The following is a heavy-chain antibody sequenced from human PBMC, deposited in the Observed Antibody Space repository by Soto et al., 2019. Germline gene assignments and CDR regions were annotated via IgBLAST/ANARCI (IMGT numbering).Heavy chain of an antibody. D-gene: IGHD3-10*01. V-gene: IGHV3-23*01. J-gene: IGHJ6*02. CDR1: GFTFSSYA. CDR3: AKDRFGEYFYYGTDV. Sequence: EVQLLESGGGLVQPGGSLRLSCAASGFTFSSYAMNWVRQAPGKGLEWVSGISGSGGSTYYADSVKGRFTISRDNSKNTLYLQMNSLRAEDTAVYYCAKDRFGEYFYYGTDVWGQGTTVTVSS. CDR2: ISGSGGST.